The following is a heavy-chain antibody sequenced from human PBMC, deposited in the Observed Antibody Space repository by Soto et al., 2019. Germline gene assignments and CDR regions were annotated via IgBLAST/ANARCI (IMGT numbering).Heavy chain of an antibody. CDR3: ARGGQDFWSGPFDY. CDR2: IDNSGST. Sequence: PSETLSLTCTVSGGSISNYFCNWIRQPAGKGLEWIGRIDNSGSTNYNPSLKSRITMSADTSRNQFSLKLNSVTAADTAVYYCARGGQDFWSGPFDYWGQGALVT. V-gene: IGHV4-4*07. CDR1: GGSISNYF. J-gene: IGHJ4*02. D-gene: IGHD3-3*01.